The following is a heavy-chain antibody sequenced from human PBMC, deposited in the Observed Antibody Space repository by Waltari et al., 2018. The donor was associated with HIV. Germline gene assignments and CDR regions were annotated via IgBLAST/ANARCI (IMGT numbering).Heavy chain of an antibody. D-gene: IGHD4-17*01. J-gene: IGHJ4*02. CDR2: IKEDGSEK. CDR3: ARHYGDFEFDY. V-gene: IGHV3-7*01. Sequence: EVQLVVSGGGLVQPGGSLRLSCAASRINFSSNWMAWVRQDPGKGLEWVANIKEDGSEKYYVDSVKGRFTISRDNAKNSLYLQMNSLRAEDSAVYYCARHYGDFEFDYWGQGTLVTVSS. CDR1: RINFSSNW.